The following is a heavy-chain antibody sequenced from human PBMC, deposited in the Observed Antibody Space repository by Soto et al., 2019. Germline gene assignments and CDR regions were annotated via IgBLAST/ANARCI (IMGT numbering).Heavy chain of an antibody. CDR2: LTPSGGET. J-gene: IGHJ3*02. Sequence: EAQLLESGGGLVQPGGSLRLSCVASGYTISTYGMSWVRQAPGKGLVWVSALTPSGGETYYADSVKGRFTISRDNSMNALYLQMNSLRIEDTAVYYCAHPRGYGVFDAYDIWGQGTMVTVSS. CDR1: GYTISTYG. V-gene: IGHV3-23*01. D-gene: IGHD4-17*01. CDR3: AHPRGYGVFDAYDI.